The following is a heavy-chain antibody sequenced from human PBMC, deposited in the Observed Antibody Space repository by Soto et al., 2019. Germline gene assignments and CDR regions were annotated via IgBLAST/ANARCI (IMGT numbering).Heavy chain of an antibody. CDR1: EFPFSSYF. J-gene: IGHJ6*02. V-gene: IGHV3-33*01. D-gene: IGHD3-3*01. Sequence: GGSLRHSCGASEFPFSSYFMHWVRPAPGKGLEWVAVIWYDGSNKYYADSVKGRFTISRDNSKNTLYLQMNSLRAEDTAVYYCARDGGSYDFWSGSHYYYGMDGWGQGNTVPVSS. CDR2: IWYDGSNK. CDR3: ARDGGSYDFWSGSHYYYGMDG.